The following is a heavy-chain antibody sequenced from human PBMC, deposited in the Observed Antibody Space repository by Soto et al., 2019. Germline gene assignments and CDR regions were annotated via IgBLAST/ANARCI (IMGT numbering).Heavy chain of an antibody. CDR1: GFTFSSYA. CDR3: VKDSLYDFWSGYRSNFDY. CDR2: ISSNGGST. D-gene: IGHD3-3*01. Sequence: PVGSLRLSCSASGFTFSSYAMHWVRQAPGKGLEYVSAISSNGGSTYYADSVKGRFTISRDNSKNTLYLQMSSLRAEATAVYYCVKDSLYDFWSGYRSNFDYWGQGTLVTVSS. J-gene: IGHJ4*02. V-gene: IGHV3-64D*06.